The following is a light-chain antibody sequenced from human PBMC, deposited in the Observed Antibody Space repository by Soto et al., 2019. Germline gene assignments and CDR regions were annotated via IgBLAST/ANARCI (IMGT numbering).Light chain of an antibody. CDR2: GAS. J-gene: IGKJ1*01. CDR3: QQYGSSGT. CDR1: QSVSSSY. V-gene: IGKV3-20*01. Sequence: LTQSPGTLSLSPGERATLSCRASQSVSSSYLAWYQQKPGQAPRLLIYGASSSATGIPDRFSGSGSGTDFTLTISRLEPEDFAVYYCQQYGSSGTFGQATKV.